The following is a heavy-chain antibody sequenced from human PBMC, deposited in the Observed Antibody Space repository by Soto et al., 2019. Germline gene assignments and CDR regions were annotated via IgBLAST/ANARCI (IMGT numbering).Heavy chain of an antibody. CDR3: ARDAGVVRGVIANYYYGMDV. D-gene: IGHD3-10*01. V-gene: IGHV3-33*01. J-gene: IGHJ6*02. Sequence: QVQLVESGGGVVQPGRSLRLSCAASGFTFSSYGMHWVRQAPGKGLEWVAVIWYDGRNKYYADSVKGRFTISRDNSKNTLYLQMNSLRAEDTAVYYCARDAGVVRGVIANYYYGMDVWGQGTMVTVSS. CDR2: IWYDGRNK. CDR1: GFTFSSYG.